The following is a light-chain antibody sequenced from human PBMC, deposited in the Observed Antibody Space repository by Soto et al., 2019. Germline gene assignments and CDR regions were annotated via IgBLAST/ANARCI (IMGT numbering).Light chain of an antibody. V-gene: IGKV3-15*01. CDR2: GAS. J-gene: IGKJ1*01. CDR1: QSVSSN. Sequence: EIVMTQSTATLSVSPGERATLSCRASQSVSSNLAWYQQKPGQAPRRLIYGASTRATGIPARFSGSGSGTEFTRTISSLQSEDFAVYYCQQYNNSPWPLGQGTKVEIK. CDR3: QQYNNSPWP.